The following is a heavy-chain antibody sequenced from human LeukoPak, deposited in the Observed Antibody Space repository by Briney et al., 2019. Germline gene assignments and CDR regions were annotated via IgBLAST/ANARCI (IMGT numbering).Heavy chain of an antibody. D-gene: IGHD3-3*01. CDR2: IVNGGSGK. Sequence: GRSLRLSCAASGFTVSGDWMRWVRHVPEKWLLLVSRIVNGGSGKRYADSVKGRFTVSRDNAKNTLYLQMNSLRAEDTAIYYCARGGGWDTIFRVVQYMDVWGKGTTVTVSS. CDR1: GFTVSGDW. J-gene: IGHJ6*03. V-gene: IGHV3-74*01. CDR3: ARGGGWDTIFRVVQYMDV.